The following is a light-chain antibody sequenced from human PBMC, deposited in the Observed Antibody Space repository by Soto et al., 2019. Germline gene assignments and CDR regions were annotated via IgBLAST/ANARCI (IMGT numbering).Light chain of an antibody. CDR3: QHLNYYTYT. CDR1: QDISNY. V-gene: IGKV1-9*01. Sequence: DIQLTQSPSFLSAAVGDRVTIICRASQDISNYLAWYQQKPGKAPKLLIFGAFTLQSGVPSRFSGSGSGTEFTLTISSLQPEDFALYYCQHLNYYTYTLGQGTKLEIK. CDR2: GAF. J-gene: IGKJ2*01.